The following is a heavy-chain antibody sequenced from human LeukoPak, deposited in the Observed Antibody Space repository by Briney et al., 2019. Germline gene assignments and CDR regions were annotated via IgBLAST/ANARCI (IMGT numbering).Heavy chain of an antibody. CDR1: GFTFTTYV. J-gene: IGHJ4*02. V-gene: IGHV3-64D*06. CDR3: VRGTGY. CDR2: ISSNGDNT. Sequence: GGSLRLSRSVSGFTFTTYVMHWVRPAPGQGLEYVSAISSNGDNTYYADSVKGRFTISRDNSKNTLYLQMSSLRADDTAVYYCVRGTGYWGQGTLVTVSS.